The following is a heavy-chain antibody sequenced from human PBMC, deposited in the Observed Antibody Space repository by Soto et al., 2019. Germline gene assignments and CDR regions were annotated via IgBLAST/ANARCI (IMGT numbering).Heavy chain of an antibody. D-gene: IGHD1-26*01. Sequence: QVQLVQYGAEVKKPGASVKVSCKASGYTFTGYYMHWVRQAPGQGLEWMGWINPNSGGTNYAQKFQGRITMTRDTSISTAYMALSRLRSDDTAVYYCEIEDQYSGSDLFNYWGQGTMVTVSS. J-gene: IGHJ4*02. V-gene: IGHV1-2*02. CDR2: INPNSGGT. CDR1: GYTFTGYY. CDR3: EIEDQYSGSDLFNY.